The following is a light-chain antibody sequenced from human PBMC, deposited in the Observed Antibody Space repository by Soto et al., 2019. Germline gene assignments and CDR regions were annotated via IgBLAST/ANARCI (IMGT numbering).Light chain of an antibody. V-gene: IGKV1-5*03. CDR1: QSISSW. CDR2: KAS. Sequence: DIQRTQSPSTLSASVGDRATITGRASQSISSWLAWYQQKPGKAPKLLIYKASTLKSGVPSRFSGSGSGTEFTLTISSLQPDDFATYYCQHYNSYSEAFGQGTKVDI. J-gene: IGKJ1*01. CDR3: QHYNSYSEA.